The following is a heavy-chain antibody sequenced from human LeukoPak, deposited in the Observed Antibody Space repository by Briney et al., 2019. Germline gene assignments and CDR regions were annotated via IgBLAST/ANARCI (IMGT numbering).Heavy chain of an antibody. CDR1: GGSISSSNYY. V-gene: IGHV4-39*07. D-gene: IGHD6-13*01. Sequence: SETLSLTCTVSGGSISSSNYYWGWIRQPPGKGLEWIGEINHSGSTNYNPSLKSRVTMSVDTSKNQFSLKLSSVTAADTAVYYCARDLGTGIIAAAGTLGWFDPWGQGTLVTVSS. CDR3: ARDLGTGIIAAAGTLGWFDP. CDR2: INHSGST. J-gene: IGHJ5*02.